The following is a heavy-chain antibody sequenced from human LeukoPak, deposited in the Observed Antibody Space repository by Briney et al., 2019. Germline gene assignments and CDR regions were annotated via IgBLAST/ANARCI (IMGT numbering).Heavy chain of an antibody. CDR3: AKDLVDMVRGVTDY. D-gene: IGHD3-10*01. CDR2: ISGSGGST. Sequence: GGSLRLSCAASGFTFTSYWMHWVRQAPGKGLEWVSAISGSGGSTYYADSVKGRFTISRDNSKNTLYLQMNSLRAEDTAVYYCAKDLVDMVRGVTDYWGQGTLVTVSS. V-gene: IGHV3-23*01. CDR1: GFTFTSYW. J-gene: IGHJ4*02.